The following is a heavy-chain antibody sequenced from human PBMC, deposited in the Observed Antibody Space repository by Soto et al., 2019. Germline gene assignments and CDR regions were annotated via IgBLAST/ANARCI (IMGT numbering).Heavy chain of an antibody. CDR1: GYTFANYN. CDR2: MNPDSGNT. CDR3: ARAIRDQLLSDY. V-gene: IGHV1-8*01. J-gene: IGHJ4*02. D-gene: IGHD1-26*01. Sequence: QVHLVQSGAEVKQPGASVKVSCRTSGYTFANYNISWVRQATGQDLEWMGWMNPDSGNTGYAQKLQGRVTLTRDTSISTAYMELNSLTSEDTATYYCARAIRDQLLSDYWGQRSLVIVSS.